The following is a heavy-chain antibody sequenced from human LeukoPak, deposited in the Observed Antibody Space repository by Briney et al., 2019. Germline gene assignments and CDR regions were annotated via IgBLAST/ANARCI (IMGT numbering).Heavy chain of an antibody. J-gene: IGHJ6*03. V-gene: IGHV4-34*01. CDR1: GGSFSGYY. CDR2: INHSGST. CDR3: ARGGSSYYRETAYYYYMDV. D-gene: IGHD3-3*01. Sequence: PSETLSLTCAVYGGSFSGYYWSWIRQPPGKGLEWIGEINHSGSTNYNPSLKCRVTISVDTSKNQFPLKLSSVTAADTAVYYCARGGSSYYRETAYYYYMDVWGKGTTVTVSS.